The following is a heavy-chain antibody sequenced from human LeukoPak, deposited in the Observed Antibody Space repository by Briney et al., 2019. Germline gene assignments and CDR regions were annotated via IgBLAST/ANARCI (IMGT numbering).Heavy chain of an antibody. CDR2: ISAYNGNT. CDR1: GYTFSTYG. V-gene: IGHV1-18*01. Sequence: ASVKVSCKASGYTFSTYGFSWVRQAPGQGLEWMGWISAYNGNTNYAQRLQGRVTMTTDTSTSTAYMELRSLRSDDTAVYYCARGLKIDTADYWGQGTLVTVSP. D-gene: IGHD3-9*01. CDR3: ARGLKIDTADY. J-gene: IGHJ4*02.